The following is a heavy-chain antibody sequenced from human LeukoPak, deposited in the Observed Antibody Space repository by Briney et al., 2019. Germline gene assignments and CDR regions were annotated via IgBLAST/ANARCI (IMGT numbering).Heavy chain of an antibody. D-gene: IGHD3-22*01. CDR3: ARIRYDSSGYYTFDH. J-gene: IGHJ4*02. V-gene: IGHV5-51*01. Sequence: GESLKISCKGSGYRFTNYWIGWVRQLPGKGLAWMGIIYPRDSDTRYSPSFQGQVTISVDKSISTAYLQWSSLKASDTAMYYCARIRYDSSGYYTFDHWGQGTLVTVSS. CDR1: GYRFTNYW. CDR2: IYPRDSDT.